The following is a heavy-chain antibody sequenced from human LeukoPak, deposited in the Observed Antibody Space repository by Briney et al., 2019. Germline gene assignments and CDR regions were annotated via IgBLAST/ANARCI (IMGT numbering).Heavy chain of an antibody. Sequence: SVKVSCKASGGTFSSYAISWVRQAPGQGLEWMGGIIPIFGTTNYAQKFQGRVTITADESTSTAYMELSSLRAEDTAVYYCARGLQGYYDSLTGYYRGRYYFDYWGQGTLVTVSS. CDR1: GGTFSSYA. D-gene: IGHD3-9*01. J-gene: IGHJ4*02. CDR2: IIPIFGTT. V-gene: IGHV1-69*13. CDR3: ARGLQGYYDSLTGYYRGRYYFDY.